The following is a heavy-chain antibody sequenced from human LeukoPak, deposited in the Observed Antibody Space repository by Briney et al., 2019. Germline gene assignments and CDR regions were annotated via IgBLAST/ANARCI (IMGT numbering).Heavy chain of an antibody. CDR1: GFTVSSNY. D-gene: IGHD2-2*02. J-gene: IGHJ6*03. CDR3: ARTGGGYCSSTSCYKSYYYYYMDV. Sequence: GGSLRLSCAASGFTVSSNYMSWVRQAPGKGLEWVSVIYSGGSTYYADSVKGRFTISRDNSKNTLYLQMNSLRAEDTAVYYCARTGGGYCSSTSCYKSYYYYYMDVWGKGTTVTASS. CDR2: IYSGGST. V-gene: IGHV3-53*01.